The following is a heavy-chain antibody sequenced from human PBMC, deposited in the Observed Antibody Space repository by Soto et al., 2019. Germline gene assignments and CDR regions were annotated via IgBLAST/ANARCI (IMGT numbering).Heavy chain of an antibody. CDR3: VKDESINWYSGHFRH. CDR1: GFTFDDYA. Sequence: EVQLVESGGGLVQPGRSLRLSCAASGFTFDDYAMHWVRQVPGKGLEWVSGINWNSGSISYADSVKGRFAIPRDNAKNSLHLQMNSLRAEDTAFYYCVKDESINWYSGHFRHWGQGTLVTVSS. J-gene: IGHJ1*01. V-gene: IGHV3-9*01. D-gene: IGHD6-13*01. CDR2: INWNSGSI.